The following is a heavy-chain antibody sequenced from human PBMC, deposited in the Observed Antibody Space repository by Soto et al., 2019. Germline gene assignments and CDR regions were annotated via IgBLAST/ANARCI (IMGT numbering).Heavy chain of an antibody. D-gene: IGHD2-21*02. CDR1: GDTVTGYY. V-gene: IGHV1-46*01. CDR3: ARGGHVVVVTAALDY. J-gene: IGHJ4*02. CDR2: VNPSGGHT. Sequence: QVQLMQSGAEVKKPGASVKVSCKASGDTVTGYYIHWVRQAPGQGLEWMGTVNPSGGHTTYAQHFLGRVTMTRDTSTSTLYMELTSLTSDDTAVYYCARGGHVVVVTAALDYWGQGTLVTVSS.